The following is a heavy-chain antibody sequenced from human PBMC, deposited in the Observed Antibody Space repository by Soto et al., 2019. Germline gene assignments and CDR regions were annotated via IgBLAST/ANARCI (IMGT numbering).Heavy chain of an antibody. CDR2: VSPSGSNT. CDR1: GFIFSNYP. D-gene: IGHD6-19*01. V-gene: IGHV3-23*01. CDR3: ARRDSSGWYSLDY. J-gene: IGHJ4*02. Sequence: GGSLRLSCAVSGFIFSNYPMSWVRQAPGKGLEWVSSVSPSGSNTYYGDSVKGRFTMSRDNSENRLHLQMDSLRAEDTAVYFCARRDSSGWYSLDYWGQGTLVTVSS.